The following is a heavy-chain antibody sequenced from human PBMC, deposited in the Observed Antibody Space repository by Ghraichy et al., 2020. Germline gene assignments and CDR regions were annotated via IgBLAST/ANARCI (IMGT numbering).Heavy chain of an antibody. CDR2: IRSKAYGGTT. CDR1: GFTFGDYA. D-gene: IGHD2-15*01. J-gene: IGHJ1*01. CDR3: ARDFRWGGGESPQH. V-gene: IGHV3-49*03. Sequence: GESLNISCTASGFTFGDYAVSWFRQAPGKGLEWVGFIRSKAYGGTTEFAASVKGRFTLSRDDSKSIAYMQMNSLKTEDTAVYYCARDFRWGGGESPQHWGQGTLVTVSS.